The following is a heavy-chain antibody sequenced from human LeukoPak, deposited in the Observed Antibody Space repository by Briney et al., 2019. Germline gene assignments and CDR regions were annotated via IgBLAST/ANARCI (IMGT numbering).Heavy chain of an antibody. Sequence: SETLSLTCTVSGGSISSYYWSWIRQPPGKGLEWIGYIYYSGSTNYNPSLKSRATISVDTSKNQFSLKLSSVTAADTAVYYCARYCSSTSCYEGGLLGYYYGMDVWGQGTTVTVSS. CDR2: IYYSGST. J-gene: IGHJ6*02. CDR3: ARYCSSTSCYEGGLLGYYYGMDV. V-gene: IGHV4-59*01. D-gene: IGHD2-2*01. CDR1: GGSISSYY.